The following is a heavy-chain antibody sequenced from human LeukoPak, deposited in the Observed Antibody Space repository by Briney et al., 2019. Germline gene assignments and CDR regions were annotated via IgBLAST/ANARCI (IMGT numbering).Heavy chain of an antibody. Sequence: SVKVSCKASGYTFTSYAISWVRQAPGQGLEWMGGIIPIFGTANYAQKFQGRVTITADESTSTAYMELSSLRSEDTAVYYCARAYSSSSPYYFDYWGQGTLVTVSS. D-gene: IGHD6-6*01. CDR3: ARAYSSSSPYYFDY. J-gene: IGHJ4*02. V-gene: IGHV1-69*13. CDR1: GYTFTSYA. CDR2: IIPIFGTA.